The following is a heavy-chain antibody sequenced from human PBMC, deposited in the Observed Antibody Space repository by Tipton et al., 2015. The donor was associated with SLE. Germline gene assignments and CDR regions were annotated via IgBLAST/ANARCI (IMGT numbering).Heavy chain of an antibody. CDR2: ISYSGST. D-gene: IGHD3-3*01. J-gene: IGHJ4*02. CDR1: GGSIRGQY. Sequence: TLSLTCTVSGGSIRGQYWSWIRQAPGKGLEWIGYISYSGSTKYNPSLKNRVTISVDTSKNQFSLKLSSVTAADTAVYYCARVGFWSGYSIDYFDYWGQGTLVTVSS. CDR3: ARVGFWSGYSIDYFDY. V-gene: IGHV4-59*11.